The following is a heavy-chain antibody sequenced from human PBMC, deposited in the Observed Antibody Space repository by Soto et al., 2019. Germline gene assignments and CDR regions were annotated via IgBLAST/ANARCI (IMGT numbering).Heavy chain of an antibody. V-gene: IGHV4-30-4*01. CDR3: ARLPSRHLVDY. CDR2: IYYSGST. CDR1: GGSISSGDYY. D-gene: IGHD3-3*02. J-gene: IGHJ4*02. Sequence: TLSLTCTVSGGSISSGDYYWSWIRQPPGKGLEWIGYIYYSGSTYYNPSLKSRVTVSVDTSKNQFSLNLRSVTAADTAVYYCARLPSRHLVDYWGQGTLVTVSS.